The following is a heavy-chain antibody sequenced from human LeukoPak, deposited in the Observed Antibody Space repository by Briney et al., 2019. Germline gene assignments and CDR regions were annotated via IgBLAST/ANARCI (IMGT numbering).Heavy chain of an antibody. CDR2: ISTCGGST. D-gene: IGHD3-22*01. J-gene: IGHJ4*02. V-gene: IGHV3-23*01. Sequence: GGSLRLSCAASGFTFSRYAMSWVRQAPGKGLEWVSGISTCGGSTPYADSLKGRFNISKDNPRNTLSMQMNSMRAEDTAVYYCTIMHRYFDGSGYWVQWGQGTRVTVSS. CDR3: TIMHRYFDGSGYWVQ. CDR1: GFTFSRYA.